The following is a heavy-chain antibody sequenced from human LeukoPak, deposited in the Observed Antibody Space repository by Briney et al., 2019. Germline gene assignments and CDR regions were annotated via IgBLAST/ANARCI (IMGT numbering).Heavy chain of an antibody. CDR3: ARTLGIDFDY. CDR1: GGSISSYY. V-gene: IGHV4-59*01. CDR2: IYYSGST. Sequence: SETLSLTCTVPGGSISSYYWSWIRQPPGKGLEWIGYIYYSGSTNYNPSLKSRVTISVDTSKNQFSLKLSSVTAADTAVYYCARTLGIDFDYWGQGTLVTVSS. D-gene: IGHD7-27*01. J-gene: IGHJ4*02.